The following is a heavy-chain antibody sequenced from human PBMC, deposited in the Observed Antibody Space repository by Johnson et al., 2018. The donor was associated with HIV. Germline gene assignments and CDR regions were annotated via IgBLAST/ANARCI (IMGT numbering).Heavy chain of an antibody. CDR2: INWNGDST. V-gene: IGHV3-20*04. CDR3: ARVSDDYGGNPAAWGAFDI. D-gene: IGHD4-23*01. Sequence: VQLVESGGGVMRPGGSLRLSCAASGFTFDDYGVSWVRQAPGKGLEWVSGINWNGDSTDYADSVKGRFTISRDNAKNSLFLQMNSLRAEDTALYYCARVSDDYGGNPAAWGAFDIWGQGTMVIVSS. CDR1: GFTFDDYG. J-gene: IGHJ3*02.